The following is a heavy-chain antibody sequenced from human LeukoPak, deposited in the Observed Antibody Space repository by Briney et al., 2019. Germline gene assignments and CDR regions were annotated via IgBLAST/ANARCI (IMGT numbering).Heavy chain of an antibody. J-gene: IGHJ6*03. CDR1: GYTFTGYY. CDR2: INPNSGGT. Sequence: ASVKVSCKASGYTFTGYYMHWVRQAPGQGLEWMGWINPNSGGTNYAQKFQGRVTMTRDTSISTAYMELSRLRSDDTAVYYCARTGCSGGSCYSLGYYYYYMDVWGKGTTVTVSS. D-gene: IGHD2-15*01. CDR3: ARTGCSGGSCYSLGYYYYYMDV. V-gene: IGHV1-2*02.